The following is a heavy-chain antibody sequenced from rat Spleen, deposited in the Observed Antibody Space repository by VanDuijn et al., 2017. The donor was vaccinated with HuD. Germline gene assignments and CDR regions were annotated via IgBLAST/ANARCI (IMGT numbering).Heavy chain of an antibody. CDR1: GFTFDDYG. V-gene: IGHV5-36*01. J-gene: IGHJ4*01. Sequence: EVKLVESGGGLVQPERSLKLSCAASGFTFDDYGMAWVRQAPKNGLEWVASINWGGSSTYYPDNVKGRFTISRDNAKNALYLQMNNLRSEDTAIYYCTRYYEGYVMDVWGQGASVTVSS. D-gene: IGHD1-12*01. CDR3: TRYYEGYVMDV. CDR2: INWGGSST.